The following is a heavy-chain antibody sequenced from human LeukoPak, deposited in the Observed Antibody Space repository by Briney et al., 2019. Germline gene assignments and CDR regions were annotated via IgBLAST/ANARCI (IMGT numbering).Heavy chain of an antibody. V-gene: IGHV1-69*02. CDR2: ITPTLGVP. CDR1: GGTFSSYK. J-gene: IGHJ3*02. D-gene: IGHD5-24*01. CDR3: AGPGDGAFEI. Sequence: SVKVSCKASGGTFSSYKITWLRQAPGQGLEWMGTITPTLGVPSYVQKFQGRVSITAGRLTSTAYMELSSLSSEDTAVYYCAGPGDGAFEIWGQGTMVTVSS.